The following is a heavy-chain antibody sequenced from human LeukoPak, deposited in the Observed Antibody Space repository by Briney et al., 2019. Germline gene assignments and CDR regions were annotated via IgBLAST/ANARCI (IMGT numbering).Heavy chain of an antibody. CDR3: ARERTDSSGLIDY. Sequence: PGGSLRLSCAASGFTFSSYAMSWVRQAPGKGLEWVSAISGSGDSTHYADSVKGRFTISRDNSKNTLYLQMNSLRAEDTAVYYCARERTDSSGLIDYWGQGTLVTVSS. J-gene: IGHJ4*02. CDR2: ISGSGDST. D-gene: IGHD3-22*01. V-gene: IGHV3-23*01. CDR1: GFTFSSYA.